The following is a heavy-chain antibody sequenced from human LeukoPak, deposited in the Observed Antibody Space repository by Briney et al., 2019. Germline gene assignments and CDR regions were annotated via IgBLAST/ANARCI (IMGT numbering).Heavy chain of an antibody. J-gene: IGHJ4*02. CDR1: GYTFTSYG. CDR2: IIPILGIA. V-gene: IGHV1-69*04. Sequence: GGSVKVSCKTSGYTFTSYGISWVRQAPGQGLEWMGRIIPILGIANYAQKFQGRVTITADKSTSTAYMELSSLRSEDTAVYYCARDSRGIAVAGSYWGQGTLVTVSS. D-gene: IGHD6-19*01. CDR3: ARDSRGIAVAGSY.